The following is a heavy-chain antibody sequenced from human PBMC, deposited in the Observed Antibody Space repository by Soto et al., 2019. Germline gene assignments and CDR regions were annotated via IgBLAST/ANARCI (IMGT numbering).Heavy chain of an antibody. D-gene: IGHD3-10*01. Sequence: QVQLQQWGAGLLKPSETLSLACAVYGGSFSGPNWSWIRQPPGKGLEWIGEINHSGSTNYKPSLKSRVIISIDMSKNQYSLKVSSVTAADTAVYYCARGWGFGFDPWGQGILDTVSS. J-gene: IGHJ5*02. CDR2: INHSGST. CDR3: ARGWGFGFDP. V-gene: IGHV4-34*01. CDR1: GGSFSGPN.